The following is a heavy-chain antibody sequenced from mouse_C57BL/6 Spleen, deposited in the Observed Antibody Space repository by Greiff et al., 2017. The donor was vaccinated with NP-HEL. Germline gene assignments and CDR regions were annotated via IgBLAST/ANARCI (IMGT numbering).Heavy chain of an antibody. CDR1: GYSITSGYY. Sequence: VQLKESGPGLVKPSQSLSLTCSVTGYSITSGYYWNWIRQFPGNKLEWMGYISYDGSNNYNPSLKNRISITRDTSKNQFFLKLNSVTTEDTATYYCARDYDYDGFFSYWGQGTSVTVSS. CDR2: ISYDGSN. CDR3: ARDYDYDGFFSY. D-gene: IGHD2-4*01. V-gene: IGHV3-6*01. J-gene: IGHJ4*01.